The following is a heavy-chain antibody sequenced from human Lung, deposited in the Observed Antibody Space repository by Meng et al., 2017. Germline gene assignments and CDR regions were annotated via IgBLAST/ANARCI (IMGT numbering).Heavy chain of an antibody. CDR1: VFTCRSYG. Sequence: VQLWVFGGGLVHPGGAPRLSSEASVFTCRSYGIHWVRQAPGKGLVWVSRIRGDGGSIVYADSVKGRFTISRDNAKNTLFLQMNSLRAEDTAVYYCARESGYFEYWGQGILVTVSS. CDR2: IRGDGGSI. J-gene: IGHJ4*02. CDR3: ARESGYFEY. V-gene: IGHV3-74*03.